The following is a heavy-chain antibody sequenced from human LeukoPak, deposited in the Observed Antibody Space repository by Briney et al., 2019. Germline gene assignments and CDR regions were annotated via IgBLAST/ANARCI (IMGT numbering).Heavy chain of an antibody. J-gene: IGHJ4*02. V-gene: IGHV4-59*12. CDR3: ARDPPTYCGGDCSIDY. Sequence: PSETLSLTCTVSGGSISSYYWSWIRQPPGKGLEWIGYIYYSGSTNYNPSLKSRVTISVDTSKNQFSLKLSSVTAADTAVYYCARDPPTYCGGDCSIDYWGQGTLVTVSS. CDR2: IYYSGST. D-gene: IGHD2-21*02. CDR1: GGSISSYY.